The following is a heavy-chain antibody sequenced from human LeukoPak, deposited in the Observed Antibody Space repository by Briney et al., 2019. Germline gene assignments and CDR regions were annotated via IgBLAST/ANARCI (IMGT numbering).Heavy chain of an antibody. J-gene: IGHJ3*02. D-gene: IGHD1/OR15-1a*01. V-gene: IGHV3-30*04. CDR3: ARELGQTSPEPNPSPFDI. CDR1: GFTFSSYA. Sequence: GGSLRLSCAASGFTFSSYAMHWVRQAPGKGLEWVAVISYDGSNKYYADSVKGRFTISRDNSKNTLYLQMNSLRAEDTAVYYCARELGQTSPEPNPSPFDIWGQGTMVTVSS. CDR2: ISYDGSNK.